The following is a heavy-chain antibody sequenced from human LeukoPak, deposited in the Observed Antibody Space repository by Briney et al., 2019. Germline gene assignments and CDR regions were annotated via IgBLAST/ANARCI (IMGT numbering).Heavy chain of an antibody. V-gene: IGHV4-34*01. D-gene: IGHD3-22*01. CDR3: ARVTGYMIEDYFDY. Sequence: SETLSLTCAVYGGSFSGYYWSWIRQPPGKGLEWIGEINHSGSTNYNPSLKSRVTISVDTSKNQFSLKLRSVTAADTAVYYCARVTGYMIEDYFDYWGQGTLVTVSS. J-gene: IGHJ4*02. CDR2: INHSGST. CDR1: GGSFSGYY.